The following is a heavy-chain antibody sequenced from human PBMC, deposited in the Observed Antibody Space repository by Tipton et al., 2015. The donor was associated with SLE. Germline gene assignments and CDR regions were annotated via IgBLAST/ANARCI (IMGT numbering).Heavy chain of an antibody. J-gene: IGHJ6*03. CDR3: ARWVQTYYYYYMDV. V-gene: IGHV4-38-2*01. CDR1: GYSISSGYY. CDR2: IYHHGRT. Sequence: LRLSCAVSGYSISSGYYWGWIRQPPGKGLEWIGSIYHHGRTYYNPSLKSRVTISVDTSKNQFSLKLSSVTAADTAVYYCARWVQTYYYYYMDVWGKGTTVTVSS. D-gene: IGHD4/OR15-4a*01.